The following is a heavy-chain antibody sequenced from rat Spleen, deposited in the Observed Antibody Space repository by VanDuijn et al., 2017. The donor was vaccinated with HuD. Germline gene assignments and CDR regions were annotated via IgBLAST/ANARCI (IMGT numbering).Heavy chain of an antibody. Sequence: EVQLVESDGGVVQPGRSLKLSCAASGFTFSNYDMAWVRQAPTGGLEWVASISIGGDNTYYGDSVKGRFTVSRDDAKSTLYLQMDSLTSEDTATYYCATHGGLYNWFAYWGQGTLVTVSS. V-gene: IGHV5S23*01. CDR1: GFTFSNYD. J-gene: IGHJ3*01. CDR3: ATHGGLYNWFAY. CDR2: ISIGGDNT.